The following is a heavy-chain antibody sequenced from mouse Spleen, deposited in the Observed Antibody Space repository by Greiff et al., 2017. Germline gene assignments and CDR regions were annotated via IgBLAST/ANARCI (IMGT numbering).Heavy chain of an antibody. CDR2: ISSGSSTI. D-gene: IGHD2-5*01. J-gene: IGHJ1*01. Sequence: EVKVVESGGGLVKPGGSLKLSCAASGFTFSDYGMHWVRQAPEKGLEWVAYISSGSSTIYYADTVKGRFTISRDNAKNTLFLQMTSLRSEDTAMYYCARECSYYSNPYWYFDVWGAGTTVTVSS. CDR1: GFTFSDYG. CDR3: ARECSYYSNPYWYFDV. V-gene: IGHV5-17*01.